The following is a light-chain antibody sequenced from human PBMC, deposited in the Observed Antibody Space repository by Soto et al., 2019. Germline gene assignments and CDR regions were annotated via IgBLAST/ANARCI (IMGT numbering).Light chain of an antibody. J-gene: IGKJ1*01. CDR3: QQYVSSPWA. Sequence: MTQSPATVSVSPGESATLSCRASQSVSSSFLAWYQQKAGQAPRLLIYGASRRATGIPDRFSGSGSGTDFTLTISRLEPEDFAVYYCQQYVSSPWAFGQGTKVDIK. V-gene: IGKV3-20*01. CDR2: GAS. CDR1: QSVSSSF.